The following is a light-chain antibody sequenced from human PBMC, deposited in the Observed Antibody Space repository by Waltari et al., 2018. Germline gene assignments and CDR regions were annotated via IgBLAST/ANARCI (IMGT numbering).Light chain of an antibody. Sequence: DIQTTQSPSTLSASVGDRVIITCRASQSISTWLAWYQQKPGKAPKLLIFAASSLQTGVPSRFSGSGSGTEFTLTINSLQPDDFATYYCQHYNAYRTFGQGTKVEIK. J-gene: IGKJ1*01. CDR1: QSISTW. V-gene: IGKV1-5*01. CDR3: QHYNAYRT. CDR2: AAS.